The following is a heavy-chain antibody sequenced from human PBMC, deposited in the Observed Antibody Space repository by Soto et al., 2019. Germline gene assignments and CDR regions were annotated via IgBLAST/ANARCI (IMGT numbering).Heavy chain of an antibody. CDR2: INAGNGNT. J-gene: IGHJ4*02. D-gene: IGHD2-21*02. CDR1: GYTFTSYA. Sequence: QVQLVQSGAEEKKPGASVKVSCKASGYTFTSYAMHWVRQAPGQRLEWMGWINAGNGNTKYSQKFQGRVTITRDTSASTAYMELCSLRSEDTAVYYCARSIVVVTALDYWGQGTLVTVS. V-gene: IGHV1-3*05. CDR3: ARSIVVVTALDY.